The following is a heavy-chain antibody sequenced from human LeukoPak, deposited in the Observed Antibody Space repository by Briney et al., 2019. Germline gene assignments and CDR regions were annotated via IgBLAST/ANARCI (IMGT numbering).Heavy chain of an antibody. CDR1: GFTFSNNA. V-gene: IGHV3-23*01. J-gene: IGHJ2*01. Sequence: PGGSLTLSCAASGFTFSNNAMSWVRQAPGKGLEWVSSISASGGSTSYADSVKGRFTFSRDNSKNTLYLQMNSLRVEDTAVYYCATRVGLTRYWYFDLWGRGTLVTVSS. CDR2: ISASGGST. CDR3: ATRVGLTRYWYFDL.